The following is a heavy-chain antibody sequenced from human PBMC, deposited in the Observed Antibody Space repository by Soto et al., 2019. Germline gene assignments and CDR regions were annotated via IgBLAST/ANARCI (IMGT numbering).Heavy chain of an antibody. D-gene: IGHD5-18*01. CDR3: ARDARTTWIQLWPKGGSFDY. CDR1: GYTFTGYY. J-gene: IGHJ4*02. CDR2: INPNSGGT. Sequence: GASVKVSCKASGYTFTGYYMHWVRQAPGQGLEWMGWINPNSGGTNYAQKFQGRVTMTRDTSISTAYMELSRLRSDDTAVYYCARDARTTWIQLWPKGGSFDYWGQGTLVTVPQ. V-gene: IGHV1-2*02.